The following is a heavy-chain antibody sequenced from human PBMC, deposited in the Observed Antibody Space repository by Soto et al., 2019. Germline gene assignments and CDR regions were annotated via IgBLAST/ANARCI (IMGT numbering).Heavy chain of an antibody. D-gene: IGHD6-19*01. CDR1: GFTFGSYW. J-gene: IGHJ4*02. Sequence: GSLRLSCAGSGFTFGSYWMSWVRQAPGKGLEWVATIKQSGSEKYYVDSVKGRFTISIDNAENLLYLQQNSLKSDDTAVYFCASGSQWQADYWGQGTLVTVSS. V-gene: IGHV3-7*01. CDR2: IKQSGSEK. CDR3: ASGSQWQADY.